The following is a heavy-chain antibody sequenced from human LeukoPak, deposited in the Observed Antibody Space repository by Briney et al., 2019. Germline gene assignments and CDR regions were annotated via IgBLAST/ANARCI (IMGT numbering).Heavy chain of an antibody. Sequence: GGSLRLSCAASEFTFSSYWMSWVRQAPGKGLEWVARLHADGSEKYYVDSVKGRFTISRDNAKNSLYLQMNSLRVEDTAVYYCARGGYSFDYLGQGTLVTVSS. CDR1: EFTFSSYW. CDR2: LHADGSEK. J-gene: IGHJ4*02. V-gene: IGHV3-7*01. D-gene: IGHD5-12*01. CDR3: ARGGYSFDY.